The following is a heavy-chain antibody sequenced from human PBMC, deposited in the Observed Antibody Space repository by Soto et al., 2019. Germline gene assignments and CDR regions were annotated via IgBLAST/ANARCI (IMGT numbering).Heavy chain of an antibody. J-gene: IGHJ4*02. V-gene: IGHV4-39*01. Sequence: SETLSLTCAVSGGSISSSSYSWGWLRQPPGKGLEWIGYIYYSGSTSYNPSLKSRVTISVDTSKNQFSLKLSSVTAADTAVYYCMLGSGWKDFDYWGQGTLVTVS. CDR2: IYYSGST. CDR3: MLGSGWKDFDY. CDR1: GGSISSSSYS. D-gene: IGHD3-22*01.